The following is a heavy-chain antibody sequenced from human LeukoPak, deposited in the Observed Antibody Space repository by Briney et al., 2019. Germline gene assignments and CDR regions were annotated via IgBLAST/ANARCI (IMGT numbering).Heavy chain of an antibody. Sequence: GGSLRLSCAASGFTFSSYSMNWVRQAPGKGLEWVSSISSSSSYIYYADSVKGRFTISRDNSKNTLYLQMNSLRAEDTAVYYCARETSSGWWREVGYFDYWGQGTLVTVSS. V-gene: IGHV3-21*04. CDR1: GFTFSSYS. CDR3: ARETSSGWWREVGYFDY. D-gene: IGHD6-19*01. J-gene: IGHJ4*02. CDR2: ISSSSSYI.